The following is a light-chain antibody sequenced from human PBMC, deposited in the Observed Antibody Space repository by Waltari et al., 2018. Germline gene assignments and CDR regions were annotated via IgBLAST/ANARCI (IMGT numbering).Light chain of an antibody. CDR3: QQRGSWPLT. CDR1: QSISTY. CDR2: NAS. J-gene: IGKJ4*01. V-gene: IGKV3-11*01. Sequence: EIVLTQSPATLSLSPGKRAPLSCRASQSISTYLAWYQQKPGQAPRLLMDNASNRTTGIPARFSGSGTGTDFTRTVSSLEPEDFAVYYCQQRGSWPLTFGGGTKVEIK.